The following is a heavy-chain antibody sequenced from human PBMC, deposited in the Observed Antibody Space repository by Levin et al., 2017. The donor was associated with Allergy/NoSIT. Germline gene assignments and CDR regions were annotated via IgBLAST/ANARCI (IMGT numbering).Heavy chain of an antibody. Sequence: GESLKISCKASGYTFTSYGISWVRQAPGQGLEWMGWISAYNGNTNYAQKLQGRVTMTTDTSTSTAYMELRSLRSDDTAVYYCARDHGDYGLKNLGDAFDIWGQGTMVTVSS. D-gene: IGHD4-17*01. CDR2: ISAYNGNT. CDR3: ARDHGDYGLKNLGDAFDI. V-gene: IGHV1-18*01. J-gene: IGHJ3*02. CDR1: GYTFTSYG.